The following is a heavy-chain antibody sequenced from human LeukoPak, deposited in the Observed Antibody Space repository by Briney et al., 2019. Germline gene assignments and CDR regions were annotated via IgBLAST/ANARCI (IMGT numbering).Heavy chain of an antibody. CDR1: GFTFSSYS. V-gene: IGHV3-21*01. D-gene: IGHD3-10*01. CDR2: ISSSSSSYI. Sequence: GGSLRLSCAASGFTFSSYSMNWVRQAPGKGLEWVSSISSSSSSYIYYADSVKGRFTISRDNAKNSLYLQMNSLRAEDTAVYYCARGSGGMVRGVELLDYWGQGTLVTVSS. CDR3: ARGSGGMVRGVELLDY. J-gene: IGHJ4*02.